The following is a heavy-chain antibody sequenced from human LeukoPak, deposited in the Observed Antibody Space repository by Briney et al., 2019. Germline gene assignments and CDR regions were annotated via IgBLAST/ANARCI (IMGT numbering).Heavy chain of an antibody. CDR2: MNPNSGNT. CDR3: ARLSSGWSRGDFDY. D-gene: IGHD6-19*01. V-gene: IGHV1-8*02. J-gene: IGHJ4*02. CDR1: GYTFTSYY. Sequence: ASVKVSCKASGYTFTSYYMHWVRQAPGQGLEWMGWMNPNSGNTGYAQKFQGRVTMTRNTSISTAYMELSSLRSEDTAVYYCARLSSGWSRGDFDYWGQGTPVTVSS.